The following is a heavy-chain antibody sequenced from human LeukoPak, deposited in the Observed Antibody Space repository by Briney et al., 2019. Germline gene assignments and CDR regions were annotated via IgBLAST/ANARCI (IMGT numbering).Heavy chain of an antibody. V-gene: IGHV1-8*02. D-gene: IGHD5-24*01. J-gene: IGHJ6*02. CDR2: MNPNSGNT. CDR3: VRAMDPLDTFNYQYAMDV. CDR1: GYTFTTYD. Sequence: GASVKVSCKASGYTFTTYDINWVRQAPGQGLEWMGWMNPNSGNTGYAQKFQGRFTLTRETFISTAYMELSSLRSDDTAVYYCVRAMDPLDTFNYQYAMDVWGQGTTVTVSS.